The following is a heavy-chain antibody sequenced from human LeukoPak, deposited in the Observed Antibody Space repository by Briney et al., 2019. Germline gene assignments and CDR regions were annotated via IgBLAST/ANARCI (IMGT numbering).Heavy chain of an antibody. CDR1: GYTFTSYG. V-gene: IGHV1-18*01. CDR2: ISAYNGNT. D-gene: IGHD2-2*01. Sequence: ASVKVSCKASGYTFTSYGISWVRQAPGQGLEWMGWISAYNGNTNYAQKLQGRVTMTTDTSTSTAYMELRSLRSDDTAVYYCARDSVVPAAVYYYYGMDVWAKGPRSPSP. J-gene: IGHJ6*02. CDR3: ARDSVVPAAVYYYYGMDV.